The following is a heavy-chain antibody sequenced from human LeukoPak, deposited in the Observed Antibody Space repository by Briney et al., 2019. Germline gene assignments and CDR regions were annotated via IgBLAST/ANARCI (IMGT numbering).Heavy chain of an antibody. CDR1: GFTFSTYL. CDR3: AREGYDFWSGYSFYFDY. Sequence: GGSLRLSCAASGFTFSTYLMSWVRQAPGKGLEWVANIKQDGSEKYYVDSVKGRFTISRDNAKNSLYLQVNSLRAEDTAVYYCAREGYDFWSGYSFYFDYWGQGTLVTVSS. J-gene: IGHJ4*02. V-gene: IGHV3-7*01. CDR2: IKQDGSEK. D-gene: IGHD3-3*01.